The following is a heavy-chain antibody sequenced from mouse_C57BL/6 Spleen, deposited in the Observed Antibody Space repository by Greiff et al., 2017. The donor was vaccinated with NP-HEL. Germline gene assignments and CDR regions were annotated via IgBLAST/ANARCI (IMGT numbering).Heavy chain of an antibody. CDR2: IDPETGGT. CDR3: TRGAAWRAMDY. J-gene: IGHJ4*01. CDR1: GYTFTDYE. Sequence: QVQLQQSGAELVRPGASVTLSCKASGYTFTDYEMHWVKQTPVHGLEWIGAIDPETGGTAYNQKFKGKAILTADKSSSTAYMELRSLTSEDSAVYYCTRGAAWRAMDYWGQGTSVTVSS. V-gene: IGHV1-15*01.